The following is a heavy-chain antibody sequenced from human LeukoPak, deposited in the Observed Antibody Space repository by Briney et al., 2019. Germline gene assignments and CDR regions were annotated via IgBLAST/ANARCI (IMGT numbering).Heavy chain of an antibody. J-gene: IGHJ6*03. Sequence: ASVKVSCKASVYIFTSYDINWVGQATGQGLGWMGWMDPNRGNTGYAQRFQGGVTMTRYTCISTAYTELTSLRSDHTAVYYSATDPHSETSYYRYYYVDVWGKGTTVTISS. CDR2: MDPNRGNT. CDR3: ATDPHSETSYYRYYYVDV. CDR1: VYIFTSYD. V-gene: IGHV1-8*01. D-gene: IGHD3-10*01.